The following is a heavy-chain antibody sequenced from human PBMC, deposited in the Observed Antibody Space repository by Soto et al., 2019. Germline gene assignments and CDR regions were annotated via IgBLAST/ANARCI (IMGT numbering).Heavy chain of an antibody. Sequence: EVYLVEAGGGVVRPGGSLRLSCAASGFGFDEYGMSWVRQGPGKGLEWVSTINRHGDSTAYADSVKGRFTISRDNDKNSRYLQMNGLRAEDTAFYYCARDHRWGYQYGDYGDSWGQGTLVTVSS. V-gene: IGHV3-20*04. CDR3: ARDHRWGYQYGDYGDS. J-gene: IGHJ4*02. D-gene: IGHD4-17*01. CDR1: GFGFDEYG. CDR2: INRHGDST.